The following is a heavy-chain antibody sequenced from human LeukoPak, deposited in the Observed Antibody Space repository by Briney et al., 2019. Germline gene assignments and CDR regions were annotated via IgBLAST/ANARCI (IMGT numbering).Heavy chain of an antibody. D-gene: IGHD3-22*01. CDR2: ISYDGSNK. V-gene: IGHV3-30*01. CDR3: ARGAPYDSSGYQTPVDY. CDR1: GFTSSSYA. Sequence: GSLRLSCAASGFTSSSYAMHWVRQAPGKGLEWVAVISYDGSNKYYADSVKGRFTISRDNSKNTLYLQMNSLRAEDTAVYYCARGAPYDSSGYQTPVDYWGQGTLVTVSS. J-gene: IGHJ4*02.